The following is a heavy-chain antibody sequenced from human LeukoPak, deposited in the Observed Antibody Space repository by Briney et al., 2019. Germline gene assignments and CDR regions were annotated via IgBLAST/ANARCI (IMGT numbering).Heavy chain of an antibody. Sequence: GASVKVSCKASGYTFTGYYMHWVRQAPGQGLEWMGWINPNSGGTNYAQKFQGRVTMTRDTSISTAYMELSRLRSDDTAVYYCARVYTVVTRTLDYWGQGTLVTVSS. V-gene: IGHV1-2*02. CDR3: ARVYTVVTRTLDY. CDR1: GYTFTGYY. D-gene: IGHD4-23*01. CDR2: INPNSGGT. J-gene: IGHJ4*02.